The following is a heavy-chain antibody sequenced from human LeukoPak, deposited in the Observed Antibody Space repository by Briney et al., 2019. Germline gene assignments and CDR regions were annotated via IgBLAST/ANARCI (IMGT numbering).Heavy chain of an antibody. V-gene: IGHV4-39*02. CDR3: ARPRSLSGSYAFDI. D-gene: IGHD3-22*01. Sequence: SETLSLTCAVSGGSIDSSSYYWGWIRQPPGKGLEWIGSIFRTGSTYYSASLKSRVSISVDTSKNHIALKLTSVTAADTAVYYCARPRSLSGSYAFDIWGQGTMVTVSS. CDR1: GGSIDSSSYY. CDR2: IFRTGST. J-gene: IGHJ3*02.